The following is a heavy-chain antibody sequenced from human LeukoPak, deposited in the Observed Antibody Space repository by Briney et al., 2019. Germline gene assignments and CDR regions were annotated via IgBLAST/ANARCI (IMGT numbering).Heavy chain of an antibody. CDR2: ISGSSAYI. D-gene: IGHD6-6*01. V-gene: IGHV3-21*01. J-gene: IGHJ4*02. CDR1: GFTFSNYG. Sequence: GGSLRLSCAASGFTFSNYGMNWVRQAPGKGLEWVSSISGSSAYIYYADSVKGRFTISRDNAKNSLYLQMNSLRAEDTAVYYCARDLGGSSSVLGGQGTLVTVSS. CDR3: ARDLGGSSSVL.